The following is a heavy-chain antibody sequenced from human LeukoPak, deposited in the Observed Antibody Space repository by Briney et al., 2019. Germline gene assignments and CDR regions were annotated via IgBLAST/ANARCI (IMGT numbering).Heavy chain of an antibody. J-gene: IGHJ6*03. CDR3: ARDRTTRTEGEFRYYYYYYMDV. CDR1: GGSISSSSYY. V-gene: IGHV4-39*07. D-gene: IGHD3-16*01. Sequence: PSETLSLTCTVSGGSISSSSYYWGWIRQPPGKGLEWIGSIYYSGSTYYNPSLKSRVTISVDTSKNQFSLKLSSVTAADTAVYYCARDRTTRTEGEFRYYYYYYMDVWGKGTTVTVSS. CDR2: IYYSGST.